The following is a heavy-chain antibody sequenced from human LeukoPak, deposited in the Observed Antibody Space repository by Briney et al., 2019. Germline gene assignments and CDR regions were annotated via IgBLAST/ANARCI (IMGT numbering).Heavy chain of an antibody. D-gene: IGHD3-10*01. CDR1: GFTFSTYE. CDR2: ISSSGSTI. CDR3: AKGGPNYYGSGSYYSLWY. Sequence: GGSLRLSCAASGFTFSTYEMTWVRQSPGKGLEWVSYISSSGSTIYYADSVKGRFTISRDNSKNTLYLQMNSLRAEDTAVYYCAKGGPNYYGSGSYYSLWYWGQGTLVTVSS. J-gene: IGHJ4*02. V-gene: IGHV3-48*03.